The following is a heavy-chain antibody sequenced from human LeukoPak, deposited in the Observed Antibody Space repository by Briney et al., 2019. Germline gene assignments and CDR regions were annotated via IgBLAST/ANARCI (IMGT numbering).Heavy chain of an antibody. CDR2: IDAAGKDK. D-gene: IGHD2-21*02. J-gene: IGHJ4*02. CDR1: GFTFVDFY. CDR3: ARDLGSGDHGLLV. Sequence: PGGSLRLSCKASGFTFVDFYMSWVRQAPGKGLEWVANIDAAGKDKYYASSVKGRFTISRDNAKNSLYLQMNSLRSEDTGLYFCARDLGSGDHGLLVWGQGTLLTVSS. V-gene: IGHV3-7*01.